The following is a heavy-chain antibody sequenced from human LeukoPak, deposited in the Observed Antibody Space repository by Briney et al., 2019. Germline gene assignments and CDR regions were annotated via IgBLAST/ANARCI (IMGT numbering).Heavy chain of an antibody. CDR3: ARGPHWDPHFDY. V-gene: IGHV1-2*02. CDR1: GYTFTGYY. Sequence: ASVKVSCKASGYTFTGYYMHWVRQAPGQGLEWMGWINPSSGGTNYAQKFQGRVTMTRDTSISTAYMELSRLRSDDTAVYYCARGPHWDPHFDYWGQGTLVTVSS. J-gene: IGHJ4*02. CDR2: INPSSGGT. D-gene: IGHD7-27*01.